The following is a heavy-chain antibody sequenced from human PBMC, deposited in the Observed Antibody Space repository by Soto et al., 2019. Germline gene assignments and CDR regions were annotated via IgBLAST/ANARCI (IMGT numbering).Heavy chain of an antibody. V-gene: IGHV4-31*03. CDR3: ARDRVSRAYSYGFDY. J-gene: IGHJ4*02. CDR2: IYYSGST. Sequence: SETLSLTCTVSGGSISSGGYYWSWIRQHPGKGLEWIGYIYYSGSTYYNPSLKSRVTISVDTSKNQFSLKLSSVTAADTAVYYCARDRVSRAYSYGFDYWGQGTLVTVSS. D-gene: IGHD5-18*01. CDR1: GGSISSGGYY.